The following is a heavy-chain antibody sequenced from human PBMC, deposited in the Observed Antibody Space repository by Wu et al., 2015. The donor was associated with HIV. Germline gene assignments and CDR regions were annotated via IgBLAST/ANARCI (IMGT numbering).Heavy chain of an antibody. CDR1: GGTFSSYA. Sequence: QVQLVQSGAEVKKPGSSVKVSCKASGGTFSSYAISWVRQAPGQGLEWMGGIIPIFGTANYAQKFQGRVTITADESTSTAYMELSSLRSEDTAVYYCAREGDGDVVVPAAIWATWGQGNPGHRLL. V-gene: IGHV1-69*12. CDR2: IIPIFGTA. CDR3: AREGDGDVVVPAAIWAT. J-gene: IGHJ4*02. D-gene: IGHD2-2*01.